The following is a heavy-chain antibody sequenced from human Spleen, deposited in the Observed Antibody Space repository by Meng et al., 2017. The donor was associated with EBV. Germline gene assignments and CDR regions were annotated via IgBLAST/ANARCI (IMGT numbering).Heavy chain of an antibody. D-gene: IGHD2-15*01. Sequence: RLQLQESGPGLVKPSETLSLTCTVSGGSISSSSYYWGWIRQPPGKGLEWIGSIHDSGSTYYNPSLKSRVTISVDTSKNKFSMNLSSVTAADTAVYYCARGYPPDFDYWGQGTLVTVSS. CDR3: ARGYPPDFDY. CDR2: IHDSGST. J-gene: IGHJ4*02. V-gene: IGHV4-39*06. CDR1: GGSISSSSYY.